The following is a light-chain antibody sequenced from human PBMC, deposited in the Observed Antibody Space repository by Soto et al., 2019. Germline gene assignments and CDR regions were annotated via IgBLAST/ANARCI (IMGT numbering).Light chain of an antibody. Sequence: ILLTQSPSSLSASVGDRVTITCRASQGISSYLAWYQQKPGKAPQLLIYAASTLQSGVPSRFSGSGSGTDFTLTISSLQPEDFATYYCQQLNSYPYTFGQGTKLEIK. CDR3: QQLNSYPYT. CDR2: AAS. CDR1: QGISSY. V-gene: IGKV1-9*01. J-gene: IGKJ2*01.